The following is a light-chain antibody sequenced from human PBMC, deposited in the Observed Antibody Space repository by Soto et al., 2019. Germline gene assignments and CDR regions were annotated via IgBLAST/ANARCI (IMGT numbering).Light chain of an antibody. J-gene: IGLJ1*01. CDR2: EVS. CDR1: SRDVGGYNY. V-gene: IGLV2-14*01. CDR3: CSYVGATTYV. Sequence: QSALTQPASVSGSPGQSITISCTGTSRDVGGYNYVSWYQQHPGKAPKLMIYEVSNRPSGVSNRFSGSKSGNTASLTISGLQAEDEADYYCCSYVGATTYVFGSGTKLTVL.